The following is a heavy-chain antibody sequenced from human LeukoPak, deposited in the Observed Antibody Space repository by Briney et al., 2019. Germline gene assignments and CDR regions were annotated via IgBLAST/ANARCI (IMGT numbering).Heavy chain of an antibody. CDR2: IYYSGST. V-gene: IGHV4-30-4*01. D-gene: IGHD3-16*02. Sequence: PSQTLSLTCTVSGGSISSGDYYWSWIRQPPGKGLEWIGYIYYSGSTYYNPSLKSRVTISVDTSKNQFSLKLSSVTAADTAVYYCARNGGRYYDYVWGSYRPDYWGQGTLVTISS. CDR3: ARNGGRYYDYVWGSYRPDY. J-gene: IGHJ4*02. CDR1: GGSISSGDYY.